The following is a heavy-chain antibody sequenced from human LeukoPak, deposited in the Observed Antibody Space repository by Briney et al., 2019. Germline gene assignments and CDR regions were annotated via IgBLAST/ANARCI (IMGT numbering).Heavy chain of an antibody. D-gene: IGHD2-21*02. CDR1: GFTFSSYW. V-gene: IGHV4-59*08. Sequence: GSLRLSCAASGFTFSSYWMSWVRQAPGKGLEWIGYIYYSGSTNYNPSLKSRVTISVDTSKNQFSLKLSSVTAADTAVYYCARAYCGGDCPTGAFDIWGQGTMVTVSS. J-gene: IGHJ3*02. CDR2: IYYSGST. CDR3: ARAYCGGDCPTGAFDI.